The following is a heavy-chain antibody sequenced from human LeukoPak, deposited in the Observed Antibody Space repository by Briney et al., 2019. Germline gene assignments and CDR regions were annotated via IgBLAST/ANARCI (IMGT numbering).Heavy chain of an antibody. CDR1: GFTFSSYS. J-gene: IGHJ3*02. D-gene: IGHD1-26*01. Sequence: GGSLRLSCVASGFTFSSYSMNWVRLAPGKGLEWVSSISSSSRYIYYADSVKGRFTISRDNANNSLYLQMNSLRAEDTAVYYCAKEGAASAFDIWGQGSMVTVSS. V-gene: IGHV3-21*01. CDR3: AKEGAASAFDI. CDR2: ISSSSRYI.